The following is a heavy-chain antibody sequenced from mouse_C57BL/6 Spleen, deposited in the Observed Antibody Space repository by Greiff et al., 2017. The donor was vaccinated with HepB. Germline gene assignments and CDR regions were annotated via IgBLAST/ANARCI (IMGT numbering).Heavy chain of an antibody. J-gene: IGHJ1*03. CDR2: ISSGGSYT. CDR3: ARHVAIYGSSLYGYFDV. Sequence: EVKLVESGGDLVKPGGSLKLSCAASGFTFSSYGMSWVRQTPDKRLEWVATISSGGSYTYYPDSVKGRFTISRDNAKNTLYLQMSSLKSEDTAMYYCARHVAIYGSSLYGYFDVWGTGTTVTVSS. V-gene: IGHV5-6*01. D-gene: IGHD1-1*01. CDR1: GFTFSSYG.